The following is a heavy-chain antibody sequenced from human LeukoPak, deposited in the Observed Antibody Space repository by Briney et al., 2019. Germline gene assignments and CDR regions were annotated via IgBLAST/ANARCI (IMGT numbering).Heavy chain of an antibody. CDR2: ISHSGST. D-gene: IGHD2-15*01. V-gene: IGHV4-4*02. J-gene: IGHJ6*03. CDR3: AREGRKSRGVDIVRKKETGYYYMDV. Sequence: SETLSLTWAVAGGSISSSNWWSWVRQPPGKGLEWVGEISHSGSTNYNPSLTSRVTISVDKSKNQFSLKLSSVTAADTAVYYCAREGRKSRGVDIVRKKETGYYYMDVWGKGTTVTVSS. CDR1: GGSISSSNW.